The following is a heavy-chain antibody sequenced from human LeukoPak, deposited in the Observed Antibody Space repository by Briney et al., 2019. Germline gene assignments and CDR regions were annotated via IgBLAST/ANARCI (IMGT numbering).Heavy chain of an antibody. D-gene: IGHD1-26*01. Sequence: TSVSVSCKASGFTFTSSAVQWVRQARGQRLEWIGWIVVGSGNTNYAQKFQERVTITRDMSTSTAYMELSSLRSEDTAVYYCAILVGATGQVDYWGQGTMVTVSS. CDR3: AILVGATGQVDY. V-gene: IGHV1-58*01. CDR2: IVVGSGNT. J-gene: IGHJ4*02. CDR1: GFTFTSSA.